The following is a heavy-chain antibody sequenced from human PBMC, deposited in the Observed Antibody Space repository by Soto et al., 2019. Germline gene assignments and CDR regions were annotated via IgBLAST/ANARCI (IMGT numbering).Heavy chain of an antibody. CDR2: ISAGGDTT. Sequence: EVQVSESGEGLVQPGGSLRLSGATSGFTFSNYPMNWVRQAPGKGLEWVSGISAGGDTTYYADSVKGRFTIFRDNSKNSVSLQMNSLRVEDTAVYYCARRVWGQGTLVTVSS. CDR1: GFTFSNYP. J-gene: IGHJ4*02. CDR3: ARRV. V-gene: IGHV3-23*01.